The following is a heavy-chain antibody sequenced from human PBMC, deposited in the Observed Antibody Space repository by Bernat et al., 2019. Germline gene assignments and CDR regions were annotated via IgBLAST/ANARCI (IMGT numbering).Heavy chain of an antibody. V-gene: IGHV3-15*01. J-gene: IGHJ6*02. D-gene: IGHD1-1*01. CDR1: GFTFSHAW. CDR2: IKSQGGGGTV. Sequence: EVQLVESGGDLVKPGGSLRLSCAASGFTFSHAWMSWVRQAPGKGLEWVGHIKSQGGGGTVDYAAPVKGRFTISRDDSKNTLYLQMNSPKAEDTAVYYCTWNGDYYYRMDIWGQGTTVTVSS. CDR3: TWNGDYYYRMDI.